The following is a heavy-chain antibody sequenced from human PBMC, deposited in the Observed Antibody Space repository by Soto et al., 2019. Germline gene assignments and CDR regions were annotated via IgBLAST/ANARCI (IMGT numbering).Heavy chain of an antibody. CDR2: ISVDGGDT. CDR3: ARAPERMPSDY. D-gene: IGHD2-2*01. Sequence: PGGPLRLSCAASVFTLSDYWMHWVLQDPGKGLLWASRISVDGGDTTYADSVKGRFTISRDNAKNTLYLQMDALRAGDTAIYYCARAPERMPSDYWGHGSLVTISS. CDR1: VFTLSDYW. V-gene: IGHV3-74*01. J-gene: IGHJ4*01.